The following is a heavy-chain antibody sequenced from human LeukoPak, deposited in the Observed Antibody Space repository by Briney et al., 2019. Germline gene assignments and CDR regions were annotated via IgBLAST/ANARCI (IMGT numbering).Heavy chain of an antibody. D-gene: IGHD1-26*01. J-gene: IGHJ4*02. CDR2: IYYSGST. CDR3: ARQRYSGSYPDY. Sequence: SETLSLTCTVSGGSISSYYWSWIRQPPGKGLEWIGYIYYSGSTNYNPSLKSRVTISVDTSKNQLSLKLSSVTAADTAVYYCARQRYSGSYPDYWGQGTLVTVSS. CDR1: GGSISSYY. V-gene: IGHV4-59*08.